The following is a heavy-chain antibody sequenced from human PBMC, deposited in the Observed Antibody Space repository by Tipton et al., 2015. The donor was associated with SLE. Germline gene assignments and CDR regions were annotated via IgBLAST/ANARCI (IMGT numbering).Heavy chain of an antibody. CDR1: GSTFSNYW. V-gene: IGHV3-74*01. J-gene: IGHJ4*02. CDR2: ISGDGTVT. D-gene: IGHD1-26*01. Sequence: GSLRLSCAVSGSTFSNYWMHWVRQTPGKGLVWVSRISGDGTVTTSADSVRGRFTISRDNAKNTVYLQMSGLGAEDTAVYYCAAYTVGVTLDSWGQGTLVTVSS. CDR3: AAYTVGVTLDS.